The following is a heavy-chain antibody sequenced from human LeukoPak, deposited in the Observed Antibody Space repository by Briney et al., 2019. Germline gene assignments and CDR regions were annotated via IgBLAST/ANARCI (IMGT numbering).Heavy chain of an antibody. J-gene: IGHJ4*02. CDR1: GFTFSSYA. D-gene: IGHD1-26*01. CDR3: AKEEIWWELNRSYYFDY. V-gene: IGHV3-23*01. Sequence: PGGSLRLSCAASGFTFSSYAMSWVRQAPGKGLEWVSAISGSGGSTYYADSVKGRFTISRDNSKNTLYLQMNSLRAEDTAVYYCAKEEIWWELNRSYYFDYWGQGTLVTVSS. CDR2: ISGSGGST.